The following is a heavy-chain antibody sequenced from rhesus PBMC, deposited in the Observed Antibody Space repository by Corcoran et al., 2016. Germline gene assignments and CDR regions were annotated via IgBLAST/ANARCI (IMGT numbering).Heavy chain of an antibody. Sequence: QVQLQQWGEGLVKPSETLSLTCAVYGGSISSNYWSWIRQPPGKGREWIGRIRSGGSTNYNPSLKSRVPISLDTSKIQFSLKLSSVTAADTAVYYCARMEYCTGSGCYMGNRTGTFDYWGQGVLVTVSS. V-gene: IGHV4-160*01. D-gene: IGHD2-21*01. J-gene: IGHJ4*01. CDR1: GGSISSNY. CDR3: ARMEYCTGSGCYMGNRTGTFDY. CDR2: IRSGGST.